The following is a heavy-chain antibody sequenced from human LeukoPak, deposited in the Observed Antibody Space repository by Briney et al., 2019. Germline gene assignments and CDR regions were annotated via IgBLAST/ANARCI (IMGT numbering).Heavy chain of an antibody. J-gene: IGHJ4*02. Sequence: ASVKVSCKASGYTFTSYDINWVRQATGQGLEWMGWLNPNSGNTGYAQKFQGRVTMTRNTSISTAYMELSSLTSEDTAVYYCARPPSNYYDRTGSWGQGTLVTVSS. CDR1: GYTFTSYD. CDR3: ARPPSNYYDRTGS. V-gene: IGHV1-8*01. CDR2: LNPNSGNT. D-gene: IGHD3-22*01.